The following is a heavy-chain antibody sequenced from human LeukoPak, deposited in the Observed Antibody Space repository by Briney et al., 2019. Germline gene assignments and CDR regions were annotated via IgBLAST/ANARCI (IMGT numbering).Heavy chain of an antibody. CDR2: ITGSGTSI. D-gene: IGHD3-10*01. Sequence: GGSLRLSCAASGFTFSSYEMNWVRQAPGKGLEWVSYITGSGTSIYYADSVKGRFTISRDNAKNTLYLQMNSLRAEDTAVYYCAREDNYGSGYGYWGQGTLVTVSS. V-gene: IGHV3-48*03. CDR1: GFTFSSYE. J-gene: IGHJ4*02. CDR3: AREDNYGSGYGY.